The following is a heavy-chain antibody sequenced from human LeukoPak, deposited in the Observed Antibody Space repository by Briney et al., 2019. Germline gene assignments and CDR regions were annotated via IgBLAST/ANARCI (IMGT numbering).Heavy chain of an antibody. J-gene: IGHJ4*02. CDR1: VGSISGYY. D-gene: IGHD3-16*01. V-gene: IGHV4-34*01. Sequence: PSETLSLTCAVYVGSISGYYWSWIRQPPGKGLEWIGYIYHSGSTTYNPSLKSRVTMSLDRSKNQVSLKLSSVTAADTAVYYCAGDYGASYRFDYWGQGTLVTAFS. CDR3: AGDYGASYRFDY. CDR2: IYHSGST.